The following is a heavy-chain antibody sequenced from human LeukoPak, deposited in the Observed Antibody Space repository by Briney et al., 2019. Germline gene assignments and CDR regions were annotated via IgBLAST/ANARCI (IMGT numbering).Heavy chain of an antibody. CDR3: ASRYDSSGYYADAFDI. J-gene: IGHJ3*02. CDR1: GGTFCSYA. Sequence: SVKVSCKASGGTFCSYAISWVRQAPGQGLEWMGRIIPILGIANYAQKFQGRVTITADKSTSTAYMELSSLRSEDTAVYYCASRYDSSGYYADAFDIWGQGTMVTVSS. CDR2: IIPILGIA. D-gene: IGHD3-22*01. V-gene: IGHV1-69*04.